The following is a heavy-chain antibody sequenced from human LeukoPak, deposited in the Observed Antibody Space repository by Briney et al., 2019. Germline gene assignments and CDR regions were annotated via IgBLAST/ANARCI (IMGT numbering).Heavy chain of an antibody. Sequence: GGSLRLSCAASGFTFSSYSMNWVRQAPGKGLEWVSYISGGSGTIYYADSVKGRFTISRDNAKNSLYLQMNSLRAEDTAVYYCARGYCSSTSCYRYSDYWGQGTLVTVSS. CDR1: GFTFSSYS. V-gene: IGHV3-48*01. CDR2: ISGGSGTI. J-gene: IGHJ4*02. D-gene: IGHD2-2*02. CDR3: ARGYCSSTSCYRYSDY.